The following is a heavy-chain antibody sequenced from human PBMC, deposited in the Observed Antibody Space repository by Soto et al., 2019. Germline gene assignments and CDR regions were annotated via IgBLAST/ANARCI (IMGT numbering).Heavy chain of an antibody. CDR1: GDTFSKYY. Sequence: QVQLVQSGAEMRKPGASVNVSCKSSGDTFSKYYIHWVRQAPGQGLEWMGWIDPNRGGTKYAQNFQGRVTMTRDTSSTTVHMELTRLKVDDTAMYYCTGGYYYYDRRWRWFDPWGQGTLVTVAS. V-gene: IGHV1-2*02. CDR3: TGGYYYYDRRWRWFDP. J-gene: IGHJ5*02. D-gene: IGHD3-22*01. CDR2: IDPNRGGT.